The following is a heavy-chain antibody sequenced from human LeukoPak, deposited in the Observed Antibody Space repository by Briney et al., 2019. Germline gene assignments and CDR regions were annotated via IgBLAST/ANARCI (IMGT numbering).Heavy chain of an antibody. CDR2: INHSGST. D-gene: IGHD3-22*01. V-gene: IGHV4-34*01. CDR1: GGSFSGYY. CDR3: ARGLMYYDSSGYYYSIGSSNWFDP. Sequence: PSETLSLTCAVYGGSFSGYYWSWIRQPPGKGLEWIGEINHSGSTNYNPSLKSRVTISVDTSKNQFSLKLSSVTAADTAVYYCARGLMYYDSSGYYYSIGSSNWFDPWGQGTLVTVSS. J-gene: IGHJ5*02.